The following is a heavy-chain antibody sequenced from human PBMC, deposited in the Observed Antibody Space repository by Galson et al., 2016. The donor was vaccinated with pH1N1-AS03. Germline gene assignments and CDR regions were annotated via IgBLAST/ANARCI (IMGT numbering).Heavy chain of an antibody. V-gene: IGHV1-3*01. CDR3: ARGRGSYGMDV. J-gene: IGHJ6*02. CDR1: GYTFISYV. CDR2: INAGNGNT. Sequence: SVKVSCKASGYTFISYVMHWVRQAPGQRLEWMGWINAGNGNTTYSQSFQGRVTITRDTSASKAYMELSSLRSEDTAVYSCARGRGSYGMDVWGQGTTVTVSS. D-gene: IGHD1-26*01.